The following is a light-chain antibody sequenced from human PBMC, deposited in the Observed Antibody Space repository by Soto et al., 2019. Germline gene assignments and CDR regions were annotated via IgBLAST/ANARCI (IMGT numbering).Light chain of an antibody. CDR3: SSYTSSNTPRV. V-gene: IGLV2-14*03. Sequence: QSVLTQPASVSGSPGQSITISCTGTSSDVGNYNYVSWYQHHPGKAPKLMIYDVSNRPSGVSNRFSGSKSGNTASLTISGLQANDEDDYYCSSYTSSNTPRVFGTETKVTVL. CDR1: SSDVGNYNY. J-gene: IGLJ1*01. CDR2: DVS.